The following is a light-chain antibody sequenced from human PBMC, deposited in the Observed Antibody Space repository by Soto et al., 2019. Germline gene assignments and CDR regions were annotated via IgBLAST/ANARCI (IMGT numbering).Light chain of an antibody. J-gene: IGLJ1*01. Sequence: SALTQPASLSGSPGQSIAISCTATSSDVGAYDYVSWYQQHPDKAPKLIIYEVSHRPAGVSNRFSASKYVNTATLTISGLQTEDGADYYCASHTTSNTRVFGTGTKVTVL. CDR2: EVS. CDR1: SSDVGAYDY. CDR3: ASHTTSNTRV. V-gene: IGLV2-14*03.